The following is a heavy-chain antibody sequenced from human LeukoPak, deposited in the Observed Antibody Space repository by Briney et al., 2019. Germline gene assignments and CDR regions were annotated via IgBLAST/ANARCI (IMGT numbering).Heavy chain of an antibody. J-gene: IGHJ4*02. CDR3: AKDLLSETGTTGFDY. CDR2: ITGSGGNT. D-gene: IGHD1-7*01. CDR1: GFIFSSYS. V-gene: IGHV3-23*01. Sequence: GGSLRLSCAASGFIFSSYSMSWVRQAPGKGLEWVSVITGSGGNTYYADSVKGRFTISKDNSKNTVYLQMSSLRVDDTAVYYCAKDLLSETGTTGFDYWGQGTLVTVSS.